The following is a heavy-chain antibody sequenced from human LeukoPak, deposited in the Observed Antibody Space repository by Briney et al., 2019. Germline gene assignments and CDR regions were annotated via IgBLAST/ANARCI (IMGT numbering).Heavy chain of an antibody. J-gene: IGHJ6*03. CDR1: GFTVSSNY. CDR2: IYSGGST. Sequence: PGGSLRLSCVASGFTVSSNYMSWVRQAPGTRLEWVSVIYSGGSTYYADSVKGRFTISRDNSKNALYLQMNSLRAEDTAVYYCASGSGSYRTPYYYMDVWGTGTTVTVSS. D-gene: IGHD3-10*01. V-gene: IGHV3-53*01. CDR3: ASGSGSYRTPYYYMDV.